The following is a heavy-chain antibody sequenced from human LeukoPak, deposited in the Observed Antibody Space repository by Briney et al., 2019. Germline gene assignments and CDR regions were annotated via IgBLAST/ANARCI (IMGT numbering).Heavy chain of an antibody. D-gene: IGHD1-1*01. CDR3: ARTSEQLERRGSLCC. CDR1: GGSFSGYY. J-gene: IGHJ4*02. CDR2: INHSGST. V-gene: IGHV4-34*01. Sequence: PSETLSLTCAVYGGSFSGYYWSWIRQPPGKGLEWIGEINHSGSTNYNPSLKSRVTTSVDTSKNQFSLKLSSMTAADTAVYYCARTSEQLERRGSLCCWGQGTLVTVSS.